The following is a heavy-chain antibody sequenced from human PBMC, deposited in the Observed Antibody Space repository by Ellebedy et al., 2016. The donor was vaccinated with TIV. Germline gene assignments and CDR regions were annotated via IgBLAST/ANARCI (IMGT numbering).Heavy chain of an antibody. CDR3: ARGGILRYFDWLSLQD. D-gene: IGHD3-9*01. Sequence: ASVKVSCKASGGTFSSYAISWLRQAPGQGLEWMGIINPSGGSTSYAQKFQGRVTITRDTSASTAYMELSSLRSEDTAVYYCARGGILRYFDWLSLQDWGQGTLVTVSS. CDR1: GGTFSSYA. CDR2: INPSGGST. V-gene: IGHV1-46*01. J-gene: IGHJ1*01.